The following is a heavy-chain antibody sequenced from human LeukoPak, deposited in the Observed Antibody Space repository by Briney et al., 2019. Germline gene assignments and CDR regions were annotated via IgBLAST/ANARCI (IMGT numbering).Heavy chain of an antibody. CDR2: IYYSGST. V-gene: IGHV4-39*01. CDR1: GGSIGSSSYY. D-gene: IGHD6-19*01. CDR3: ATSIAVAGTFDY. J-gene: IGHJ4*02. Sequence: SETLSLTCTVSGGSIGSSSYYWGWIRQPPGKGLEWIGSIYYSGSTYYNPSLKSRVTISVDTSKNQFSLKLSSVTAADTAVYYCATSIAVAGTFDYWGQGTLVTVSS.